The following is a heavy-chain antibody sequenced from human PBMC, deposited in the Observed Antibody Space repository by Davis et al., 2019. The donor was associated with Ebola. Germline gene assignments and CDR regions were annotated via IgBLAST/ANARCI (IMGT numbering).Heavy chain of an antibody. D-gene: IGHD7-27*01. Sequence: PGGSLRLSCAASGFVFSSYVMSWVRRAPGKGLEWVSTLGLSADTYYADSVKGRFTISRDNSKNTLYLQMNSLRAEDTAVYYCATDRNWDFDYWGQGTLVTVSS. V-gene: IGHV3-23*01. CDR2: LGLSADT. CDR1: GFVFSSYV. CDR3: ATDRNWDFDY. J-gene: IGHJ4*02.